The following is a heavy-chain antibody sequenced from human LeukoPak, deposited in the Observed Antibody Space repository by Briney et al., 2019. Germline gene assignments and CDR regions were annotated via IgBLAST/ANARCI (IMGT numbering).Heavy chain of an antibody. CDR3: ARGGYSYRIYFDY. CDR2: VIHSGGT. J-gene: IGHJ4*02. CDR1: SGSIRNTDW. D-gene: IGHD5-18*01. Sequence: KPSGTLSLTCAVSSGSIRNTDWWTGVRQSPEEGLEWIGEVIHSGGTNYNQSLKKRVIMTIDKTKSKVSLTLTSATAADTAVYYCARGGYSYRIYFDYWGQGTLVTVSS. V-gene: IGHV4-4*02.